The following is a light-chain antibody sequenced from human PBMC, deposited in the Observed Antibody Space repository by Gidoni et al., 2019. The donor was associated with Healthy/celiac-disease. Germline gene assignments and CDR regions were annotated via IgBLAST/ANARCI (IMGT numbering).Light chain of an antibody. CDR3: QQYGSSPIT. Sequence: EIVLTQSPGTLSLSPGERATLSCRASQSVSSSYLAWYQQKPGQAPRLLIYGSSSRATGIPDRCSGSGSGTDFTLTISRLEPEAFAVYYCQQYGSSPITFGQGTRLEIK. CDR1: QSVSSSY. CDR2: GSS. J-gene: IGKJ5*01. V-gene: IGKV3-20*01.